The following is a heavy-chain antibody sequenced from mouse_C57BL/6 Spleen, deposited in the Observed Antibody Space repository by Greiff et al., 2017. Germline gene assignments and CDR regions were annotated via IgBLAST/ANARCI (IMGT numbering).Heavy chain of an antibody. V-gene: IGHV5-16*01. J-gene: IGHJ2*01. D-gene: IGHD1-1*01. CDR1: GFTFSDYY. CDR2: INYDGSST. Sequence: EVQLVESEGGLVQPGSSMKLSCTASGFTFSDYYMAWVRQVPEKGLEWVANINYDGSSTYYLDSLKSRFIISRDNAKNILYLQMSSLKSEDTATYYCARDRLSYYYGSSGFDYWGQGTTLTVSS. CDR3: ARDRLSYYYGSSGFDY.